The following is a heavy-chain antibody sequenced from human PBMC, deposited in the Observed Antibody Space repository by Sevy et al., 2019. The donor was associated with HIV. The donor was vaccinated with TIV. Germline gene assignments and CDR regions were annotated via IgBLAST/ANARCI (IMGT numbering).Heavy chain of an antibody. V-gene: IGHV3-7*01. CDR2: INQDGSEK. J-gene: IGHJ4*02. CDR1: GFTFSTYW. CDR3: ARRDYFDY. Sequence: GESLKISCAASGFTFSTYWMSWVRQAPGKGLEWVANINQDGSEKYYVDSVKGRFTISRDNAKNSLYLQMNSLRAEDTAVYYCARRDYFDYWGQGTLVTVSS.